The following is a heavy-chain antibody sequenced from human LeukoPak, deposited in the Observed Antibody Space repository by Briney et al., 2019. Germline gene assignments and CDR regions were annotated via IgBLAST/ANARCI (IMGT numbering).Heavy chain of an antibody. CDR2: ISSRSRTI. CDR3: ASEETPYYDFWSGYYTD. V-gene: IGHV3-48*01. Sequence: GGSLRLSCAASGFTFSSYSMNWVRQAPGKGLEWVSYISSRSRTIYYADSVKGRFTISRDNSKNTLYLQMNSLRAEDTAVYYCASEETPYYDFWSGYYTDWGQGTLVTVSS. D-gene: IGHD3-3*01. CDR1: GFTFSSYS. J-gene: IGHJ4*02.